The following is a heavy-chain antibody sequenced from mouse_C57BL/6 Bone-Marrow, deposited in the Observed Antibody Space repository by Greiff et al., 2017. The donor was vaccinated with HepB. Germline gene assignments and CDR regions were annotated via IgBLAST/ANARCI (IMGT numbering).Heavy chain of an antibody. Sequence: EVKLMESGPGLVKPSQSLSLTCSVTGYSITSGYYWNWIRQFPGNKLEWMGYISYDGSNNYNPSLKNRISITRDTSKNQLFLKLNSVTTEDTATYYCASGVYYGYFAYWGQGTLVTVSA. CDR2: ISYDGSN. V-gene: IGHV3-6*01. CDR3: ASGVYYGYFAY. CDR1: GYSITSGYY. D-gene: IGHD2-2*01. J-gene: IGHJ3*01.